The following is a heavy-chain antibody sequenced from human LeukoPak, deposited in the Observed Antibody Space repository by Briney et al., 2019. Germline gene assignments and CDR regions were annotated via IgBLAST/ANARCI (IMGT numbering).Heavy chain of an antibody. CDR3: AQDISWFAFHM. J-gene: IGHJ3*02. CDR1: GVTVSSNY. CDR2: ISGSGGST. V-gene: IGHV3-23*01. Sequence: GGSLRLSCAASGVTVSSNYMTRVRQAPGKGLERVSAISGSGGSTYYADSVKGRFTISRDNSKNTLYLQMNSLRVYDTALYYCAQDISWFAFHMWGLGTRVTVSS. D-gene: IGHD3-10*01.